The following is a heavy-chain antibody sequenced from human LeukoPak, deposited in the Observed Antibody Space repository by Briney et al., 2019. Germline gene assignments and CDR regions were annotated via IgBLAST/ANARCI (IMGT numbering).Heavy chain of an antibody. J-gene: IGHJ4*02. CDR1: GGSISSGGYY. CDR2: IYYSGST. D-gene: IGHD3-22*01. Sequence: SGTLSLTCTVSGGSISSGGYYSSWIRQHPGKGLEWIGYIYYSGSTYYNPSLKSRVTISVDTSKNQFSLKLSSVTAADTAVYYCARERYYDSSGLDYWGQGTLVTVSS. CDR3: ARERYYDSSGLDY. V-gene: IGHV4-31*03.